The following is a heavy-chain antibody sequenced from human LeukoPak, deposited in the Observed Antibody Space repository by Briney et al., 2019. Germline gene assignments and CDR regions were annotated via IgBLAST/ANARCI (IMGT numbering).Heavy chain of an antibody. CDR2: ISAYNGNT. CDR1: GYSFTSYD. J-gene: IGHJ6*03. CDR3: ARGDYMDV. Sequence: KVSCRASGYSFTSYDINWVRQAPGQGLEWMGWISAYNGNTNYAQKLQGRVTMTTDTSTSTAYMGLRSLRSDDTAVYYCARGDYMDVWGKGTTVTVSS. V-gene: IGHV1-18*01.